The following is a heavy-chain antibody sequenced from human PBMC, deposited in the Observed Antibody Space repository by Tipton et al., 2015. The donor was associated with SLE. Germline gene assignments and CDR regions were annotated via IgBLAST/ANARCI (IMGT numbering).Heavy chain of an antibody. CDR3: ARGGSSSWDDAFDI. CDR1: GYSISSGYY. D-gene: IGHD6-13*01. Sequence: TLSLTCAVSGYSISSGYYWGWIRQPPGKGLGWIGSIYHSGSTYYNPSLKSRVTISVDSSKNQFSLKLSSVTAADTAVYYCARGGSSSWDDAFDIWGQGTMVTVSS. V-gene: IGHV4-38-2*01. J-gene: IGHJ3*02. CDR2: IYHSGST.